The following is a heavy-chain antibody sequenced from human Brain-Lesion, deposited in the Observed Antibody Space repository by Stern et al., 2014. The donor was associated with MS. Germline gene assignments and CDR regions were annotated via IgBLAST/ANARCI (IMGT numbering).Heavy chain of an antibody. J-gene: IGHJ5*02. V-gene: IGHV1-18*04. Sequence: QVQLVQSGGEVKKPGASVKVSCKASGYTFTTYGISWVRQAPGQGLEWMGWLSAYTGNTNYAQNFQGRVTMTTDTATSTAYMDLRSLRPDDTAIYYCARRVYGDYAAYQDLWGQGTPVTVSS. CDR2: LSAYTGNT. CDR1: GYTFTTYG. CDR3: ARRVYGDYAAYQDL. D-gene: IGHD4-17*01.